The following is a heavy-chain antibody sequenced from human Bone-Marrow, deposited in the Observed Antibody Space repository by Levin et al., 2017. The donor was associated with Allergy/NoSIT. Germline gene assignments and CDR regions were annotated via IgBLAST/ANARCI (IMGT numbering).Heavy chain of an antibody. Sequence: ASVKVSCKASGYTFSNYYVHWVRQAPGQGLEWMGIINASGGSTNYAQKFQGRVTMTRDTSTKTVYMELSSLKSDDTAVYYCATNPYASSGYSYWFDPWGQGTLVTVSS. V-gene: IGHV1-46*01. CDR2: INASGGST. D-gene: IGHD3-22*01. CDR3: ATNPYASSGYSYWFDP. CDR1: GYTFSNYY. J-gene: IGHJ5*02.